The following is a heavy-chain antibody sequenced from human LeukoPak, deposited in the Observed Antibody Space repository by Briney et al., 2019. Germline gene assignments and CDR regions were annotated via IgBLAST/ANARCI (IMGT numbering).Heavy chain of an antibody. J-gene: IGHJ4*02. V-gene: IGHV3-33*03. CDR2: IWYDGSNK. CDR1: GFTFSSYG. Sequence: PGRSLRLSCAASGFTFSSYGMHWVRQAPGKGLEWVAVIWYDGSNKYYADSVKGRFTISRDNAKNSLYLQMNSLRVEDTAMYYCARAYYYESGSYWFDYWGQGTLVTVSS. D-gene: IGHD3-10*01. CDR3: ARAYYYESGSYWFDY.